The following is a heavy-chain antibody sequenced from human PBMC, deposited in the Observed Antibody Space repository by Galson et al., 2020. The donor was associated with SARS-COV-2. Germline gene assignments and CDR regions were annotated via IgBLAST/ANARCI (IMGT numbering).Heavy chain of an antibody. CDR1: GGSFNFDY. J-gene: IGHJ6*03. V-gene: IGHV4-34*01. CDR3: ARGRWRREPPSSFSYYMDV. Sequence: SETLSPTCAAFGGSFNFDYWTWIRQPPGKGLEGIGEINDSGSTKYNPSLKSRVTISADTSKKQFSLNLSSVTAADTAVYYCARGRWRREPPSSFSYYMDVWGKGTTVTVSS. D-gene: IGHD1-26*01. CDR2: INDSGST.